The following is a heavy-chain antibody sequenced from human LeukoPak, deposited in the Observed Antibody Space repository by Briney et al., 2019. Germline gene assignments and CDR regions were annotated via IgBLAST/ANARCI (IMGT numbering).Heavy chain of an antibody. Sequence: ASVKVSCKASGYIFTGYYIQWVRQAPGQGLEWKGWISAYNGNTNYAQKLQGRVTMTTDTSTSTAYMELRSLRSDDTAVYYCARDRSIAARPGAFDIWGQGTMVTVSS. V-gene: IGHV1-18*04. CDR3: ARDRSIAARPGAFDI. D-gene: IGHD6-6*01. CDR2: ISAYNGNT. J-gene: IGHJ3*02. CDR1: GYIFTGYY.